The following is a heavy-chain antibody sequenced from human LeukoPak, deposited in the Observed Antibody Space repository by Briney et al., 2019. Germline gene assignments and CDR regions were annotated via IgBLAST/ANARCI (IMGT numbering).Heavy chain of an antibody. CDR3: ARNDYSNYFGY. CDR1: GGSISRSSHY. D-gene: IGHD4-11*01. Sequence: SETLSLTCTVSGGSISRSSHYWGWIRQPPGKGLEWIGSISYGGSTFYNPSLKSRVTISVDPSKTQFSLKLTSVTAADTAVYYCARNDYSNYFGYWGQGTLVTVSS. J-gene: IGHJ4*02. V-gene: IGHV4-39*07. CDR2: ISYGGST.